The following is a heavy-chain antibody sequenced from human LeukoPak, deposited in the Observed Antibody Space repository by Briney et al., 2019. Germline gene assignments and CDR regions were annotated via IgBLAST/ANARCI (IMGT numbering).Heavy chain of an antibody. D-gene: IGHD3-10*01. CDR2: IKSKTDGETT. J-gene: IGHJ4*02. CDR1: GFTFSNAW. Sequence: PGGSLRLSYVDSGFTFSNAWMSWVRQAPGKGLEWIGRIKSKTDGETTIYAEPVRGRFTISRDDSKSAVYLQMNSLKIEDTAVYYCTTDLGTYYHGSQRLIPIDYWGQGTLVTVSS. CDR3: TTDLGTYYHGSQRLIPIDY. V-gene: IGHV3-15*01.